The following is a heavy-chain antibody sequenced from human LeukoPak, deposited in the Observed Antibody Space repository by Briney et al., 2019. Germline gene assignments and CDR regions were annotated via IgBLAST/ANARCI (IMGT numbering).Heavy chain of an antibody. CDR1: GFTFSSYS. V-gene: IGHV3-21*04. CDR2: ISSSSSYI. CDR3: ARPSGSSTWYWYFDL. Sequence: GGSLRLSCTASGFTFSSYSLNWVRQAPGKGLEWVSSISSSSSYIYYADSVKGRFTISRDNAKNSLYLQMNSLKASDTAMYYCARPSGSSTWYWYFDLWGRGTLVTVSS. J-gene: IGHJ2*01. D-gene: IGHD6-13*01.